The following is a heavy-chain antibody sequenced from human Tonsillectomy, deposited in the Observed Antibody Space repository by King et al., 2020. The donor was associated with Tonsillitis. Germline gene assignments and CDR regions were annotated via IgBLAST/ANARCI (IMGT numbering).Heavy chain of an antibody. Sequence: VQLQESGPGLVKPSETLSLTCTVSGGSISSYYWSWIRQPPGKGLEWIGYINYSGSTNYNPSLKSRVTISVDTSKNQFSLRLSSVTAADTAVYYCARDITKGRGYYGMDVWGQGTTVTVSS. V-gene: IGHV4-59*01. CDR1: GGSISSYY. D-gene: IGHD3-10*01. J-gene: IGHJ6*02. CDR3: ARDITKGRGYYGMDV. CDR2: INYSGST.